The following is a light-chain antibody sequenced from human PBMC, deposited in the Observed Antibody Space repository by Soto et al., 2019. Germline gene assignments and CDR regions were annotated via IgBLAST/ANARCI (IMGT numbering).Light chain of an antibody. CDR2: GAS. Sequence: EIVMTQSPATLSVSPGERATLSCRASQSVGSNLAWYQQKPGQAPRLLIYGASTRATGIPARFSGSGSGTEFTLTISSRQCEDFATYFCQQYNNWPPDRTFGQGTKVEIK. J-gene: IGKJ1*01. V-gene: IGKV3-15*01. CDR1: QSVGSN. CDR3: QQYNNWPPDRT.